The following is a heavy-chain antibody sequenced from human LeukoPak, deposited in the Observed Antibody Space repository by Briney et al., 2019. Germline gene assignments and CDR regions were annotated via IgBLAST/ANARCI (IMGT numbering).Heavy chain of an antibody. CDR1: DDSIISSDYY. J-gene: IGHJ4*02. D-gene: IGHD1-26*01. V-gene: IGHV4-39*01. CDR2: RYYSGFI. CDR3: ARLKVGTTHPDY. Sequence: SETLSLTCAVSDDSIISSDYYWGWIRQPPGKGLEWIGSRYYSGFIYYNPSVKSRVTISVDTSKNQFSLELASVTAADTAVYYCARLKVGTTHPDYWGQGTLVTVSS.